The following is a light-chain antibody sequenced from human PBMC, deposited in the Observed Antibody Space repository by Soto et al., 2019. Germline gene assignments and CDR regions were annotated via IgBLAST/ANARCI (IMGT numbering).Light chain of an antibody. V-gene: IGLV2-14*01. CDR1: SSDVGGYNY. J-gene: IGLJ2*01. CDR3: SSYTSSSTRDVV. CDR2: DVS. Sequence: QSALTQPASVSGSPGQSITISCTGTSSDVGGYNYVSWYQQHPGKAPKLMIYDVSNRPSGVSNRFSGSKSGNTASLTISGLQPEDEAYSYCSSYTSSSTRDVVFGGGTKLTVL.